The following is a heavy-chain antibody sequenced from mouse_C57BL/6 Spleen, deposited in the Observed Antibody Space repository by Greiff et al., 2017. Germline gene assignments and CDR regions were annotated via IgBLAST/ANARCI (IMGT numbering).Heavy chain of an antibody. CDR3: ARRDDAMDY. CDR1: GFTFSSYG. CDR2: ISSGGSYT. Sequence: DVHLVESGGDLVKPGGSLKLSCAASGFTFSSYGMSWVRQTPDKRLEWVATISSGGSYTYYPDSVKGRFTISRDNAKNTLYLQMNSLKSEDTAMYYCARRDDAMDYWGQGTSVTVSS. D-gene: IGHD3-3*01. V-gene: IGHV5-6*01. J-gene: IGHJ4*01.